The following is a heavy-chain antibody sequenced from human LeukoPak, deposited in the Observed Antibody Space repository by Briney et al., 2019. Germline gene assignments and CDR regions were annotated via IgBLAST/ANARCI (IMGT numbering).Heavy chain of an antibody. CDR3: TRRIIAARPDYYGMDV. V-gene: IGHV3-73*01. CDR2: IRSKANSYAT. Sequence: GGSLRLSCAASGLTFSGSAMHWVRQASGKGLEWVGRIRSKANSYATAYAASVKGRFTTSRDDSKNTAYLQMNSLKTEDTAVYYCTRRIIAARPDYYGMDVWGQGTTVTVSS. D-gene: IGHD6-13*01. CDR1: GLTFSGSA. J-gene: IGHJ6*02.